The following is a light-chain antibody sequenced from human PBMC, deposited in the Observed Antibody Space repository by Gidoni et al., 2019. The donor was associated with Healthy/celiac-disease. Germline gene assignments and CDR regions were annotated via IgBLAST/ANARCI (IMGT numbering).Light chain of an antibody. J-gene: IGLJ2*01. CDR3: GTWDSDVV. Sequence: QSVLTPPPSVSAAPGQKVTLSCSGSSSNIGNNYVSWYQQLPGTAPKLLIYDNNKRPSGIPDRFSGSKSGTSATLGITGLQTGDEADYYCGTWDSDVVFGGGTKLTVL. CDR1: SSNIGNNY. CDR2: DNN. V-gene: IGLV1-51*01.